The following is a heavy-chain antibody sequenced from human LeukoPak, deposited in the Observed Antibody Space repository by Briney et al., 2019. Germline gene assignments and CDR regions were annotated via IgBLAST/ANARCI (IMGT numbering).Heavy chain of an antibody. CDR1: GFTVSSSY. V-gene: IGHV3-66*01. Sequence: GGSLRLSCAASGFTVSSSYMSWVRQAPGKGLEWVSIISSAGTTYYADSVKGRFTISRDNSKNTVYLQVNSLRDEDTAVYYCARDLEAAITFYFDYWGQGTMVTVSS. CDR2: ISSAGTT. J-gene: IGHJ4*02. CDR3: ARDLEAAITFYFDY. D-gene: IGHD3-16*01.